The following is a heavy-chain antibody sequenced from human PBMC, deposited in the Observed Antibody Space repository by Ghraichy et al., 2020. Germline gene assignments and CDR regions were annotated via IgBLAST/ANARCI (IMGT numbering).Heavy chain of an antibody. D-gene: IGHD3-3*01. CDR3: VKDGHYDFWSGYHIFYYYGMDV. J-gene: IGHJ6*02. CDR1: GFTFSSYA. V-gene: IGHV3-64D*06. CDR2: ISSNGGST. Sequence: GGSLRLSCSASGFTFSSYAMHWVRQAPGKGLEYVSAISSNGGSTYYADSVKGRFTISRDNSKNTLYLQMSSLRAEDTAVYYCVKDGHYDFWSGYHIFYYYGMDVWGQGTTVTVSS.